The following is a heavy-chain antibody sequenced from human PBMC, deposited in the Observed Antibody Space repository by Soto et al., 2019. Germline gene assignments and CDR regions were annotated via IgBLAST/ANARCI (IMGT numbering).Heavy chain of an antibody. CDR3: ARLSITIFVDYYYMDV. D-gene: IGHD3-3*01. J-gene: IGHJ6*03. CDR2: ISAYNGNT. V-gene: IGHV1-18*01. CDR1: GYTFTSYG. Sequence: ASVKVSCKASGYTFTSYGISWVRQAPGQGLEWMGWISAYNGNTNYAQKFQGRVTMTTDTSTSTAYMELRSLRSDDTAVYYCARLSITIFVDYYYMDVWGKGTTVTVSS.